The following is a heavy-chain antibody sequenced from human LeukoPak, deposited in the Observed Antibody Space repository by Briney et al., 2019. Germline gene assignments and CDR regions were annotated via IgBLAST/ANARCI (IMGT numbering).Heavy chain of an antibody. CDR2: ISGSGGST. D-gene: IGHD3-3*01. CDR1: GFTFSSYA. Sequence: PGESLRLSCAASGFTFSSYAMSWVRQAPGKGLEWVSAISGSGGSTYYADSVKGRFTISRDNSKNTLYLQMNSLRAEDTAVYYCAKDLDDFWSGYHDYWGQGTLVTVSS. V-gene: IGHV3-23*01. J-gene: IGHJ4*02. CDR3: AKDLDDFWSGYHDY.